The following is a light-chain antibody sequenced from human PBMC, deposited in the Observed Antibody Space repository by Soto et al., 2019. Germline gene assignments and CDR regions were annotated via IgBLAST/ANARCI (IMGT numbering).Light chain of an antibody. J-gene: IGKJ1*01. CDR1: QSISRN. CDR2: GAS. V-gene: IGKV3-15*01. CDR3: QQYYDWLTWT. Sequence: EIVMTQSPATLSVSPGERATLSCRAGQSISRNLAWYQQKPGQAPRLLIYGASTRATGIPARFSGSGSGTDCTLTISSLQSEDFAIYYCQQYYDWLTWTFGQGTKVDIK.